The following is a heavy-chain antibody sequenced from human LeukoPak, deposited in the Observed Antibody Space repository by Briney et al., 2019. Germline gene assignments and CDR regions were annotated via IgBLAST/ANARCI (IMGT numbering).Heavy chain of an antibody. V-gene: IGHV3-49*03. CDR3: AREFTPKWCLDL. Sequence: GESLRLSCAASGFAFGDFAMHWYRLAPGKGLEFVGFIRSKSYGESAEFAASVRGRFTISRDDSKSIAYLQMDSLKTEDTAVYYCAREFTPKWCLDLWGRGALVSVSS. CDR1: GFAFGDFA. CDR2: IRSKSYGESA. J-gene: IGHJ2*01.